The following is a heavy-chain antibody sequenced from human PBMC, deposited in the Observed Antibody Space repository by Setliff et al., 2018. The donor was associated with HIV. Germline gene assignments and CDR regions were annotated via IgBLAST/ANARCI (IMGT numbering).Heavy chain of an antibody. Sequence: PGESLTISCKGSGDTFSSYWIGWVRQMPGKGLEWMGMIYPSDSKTRYSPSFRGQVTISVDKSINTAYLQWSSLKASDTAMYYCARVAYGGSYFDYWGQGTLVTVSS. CDR3: ARVAYGGSYFDY. CDR2: IYPSDSKT. V-gene: IGHV5-51*01. CDR1: GDTFSSYW. J-gene: IGHJ4*02. D-gene: IGHD4-17*01.